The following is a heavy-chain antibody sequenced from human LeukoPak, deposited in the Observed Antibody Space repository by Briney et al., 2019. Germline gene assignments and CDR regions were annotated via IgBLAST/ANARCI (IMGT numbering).Heavy chain of an antibody. CDR2: ISAYNGNT. D-gene: IGHD3-3*01. CDR1: GYTFTSYG. V-gene: IGHV1-18*01. CDR3: ARESTIFGVVIQLDY. J-gene: IGHJ4*02. Sequence: ASVTVSCKASGYTFTSYGISWVRQAPGQGLEWMGWISAYNGNTNYAQKLQGRATMTTDTSTSTAYMELRSLRSDDTAVYYCARESTIFGVVIQLDYWGQGTLVTVSS.